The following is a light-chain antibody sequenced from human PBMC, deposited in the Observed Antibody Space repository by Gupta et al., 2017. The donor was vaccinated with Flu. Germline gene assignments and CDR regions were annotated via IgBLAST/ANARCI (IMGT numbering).Light chain of an antibody. CDR2: KDT. CDR1: ALPKQY. J-gene: IGLJ3*02. CDR3: QSADSSGTSWV. V-gene: IGLV3-25*03. Sequence: GQTARITCSGDALPKQYAYWYQQKPGQAPVLVIYKDTERPSGIPERFSGSSSGTTVTLTISGVQAEDEADYFCQSADSSGTSWVFGGGTKLTGL.